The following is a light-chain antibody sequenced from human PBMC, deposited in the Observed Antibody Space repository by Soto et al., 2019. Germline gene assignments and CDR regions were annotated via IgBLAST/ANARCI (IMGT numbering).Light chain of an antibody. CDR1: QTISNS. CDR3: QQSYSSPQMYT. V-gene: IGKV1-39*01. J-gene: IGKJ2*01. CDR2: AES. Sequence: DIQMTQSPSSLSASVGDRVTITCRASQTISNSLNWYQQKPGKAPKLLVYAESNLQRGVPSRFSGSGSGTDFTLTISSLQPEDFATYYCQQSYSSPQMYTFGQGTNLEIK.